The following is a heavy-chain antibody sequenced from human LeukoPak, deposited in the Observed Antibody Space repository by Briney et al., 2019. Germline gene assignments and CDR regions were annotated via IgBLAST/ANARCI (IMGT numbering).Heavy chain of an antibody. J-gene: IGHJ4*02. V-gene: IGHV3-23*01. CDR3: AKGYLYDSSAYYFDY. CDR2: ISGSGLTT. CDR1: GFTFSGYA. Sequence: GGSLRLSCAASGFTFSGYAMSWVRQAPGKGLEWVSGISGSGLTTYYADSVKGRFTISRDNSKNTLYLQMNSLRAVDTAVYYCAKGYLYDSSAYYFDYWGQGTLVTVSS. D-gene: IGHD3-22*01.